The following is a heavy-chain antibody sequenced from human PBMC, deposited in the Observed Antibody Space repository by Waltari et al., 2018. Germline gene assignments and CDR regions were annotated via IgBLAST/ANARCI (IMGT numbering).Heavy chain of an antibody. Sequence: EVQLVESGGGLVQPGGSLRLSCAASGFTFSSYSMNWVRQAPGKVLECVSYISSRSITIYYADSVKGRFTISRDNAKNSLYLQMNSLRAEDTAVYYCARPLDYGGNSPFDYWGQGTLVTVSS. CDR2: ISSRSITI. J-gene: IGHJ4*02. D-gene: IGHD4-17*01. CDR1: GFTFSSYS. CDR3: ARPLDYGGNSPFDY. V-gene: IGHV3-48*04.